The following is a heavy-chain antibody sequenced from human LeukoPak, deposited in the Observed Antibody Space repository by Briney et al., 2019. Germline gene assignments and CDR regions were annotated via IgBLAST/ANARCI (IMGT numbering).Heavy chain of an antibody. CDR1: GFTFSSYA. Sequence: GGSLRLSCVASGFTFSSYAMSWVRQAPGKGLEWVSAISGSGGSTYYADSVKGRFTISRDNSKNTLYLQMNSLRAEDTALYYCAKALYSSSFDFDYWGQGTLVTVSS. CDR2: ISGSGGST. CDR3: AKALYSSSFDFDY. V-gene: IGHV3-23*01. D-gene: IGHD6-6*01. J-gene: IGHJ4*02.